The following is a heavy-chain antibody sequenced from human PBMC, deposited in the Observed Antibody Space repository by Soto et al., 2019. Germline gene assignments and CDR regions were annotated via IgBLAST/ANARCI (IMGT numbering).Heavy chain of an antibody. J-gene: IGHJ3*02. Sequence: SETLSLTCTVSGGSISSSSYYWGWIRQPPGKGLEWIGSIYYSGSTYYNPPLKSRVTISVDTSKNQFSLKLSSVTAADTAVYYCARRQRTHAFDIWGQGTMVTVSS. CDR3: ARRQRTHAFDI. D-gene: IGHD2-15*01. V-gene: IGHV4-39*01. CDR1: GGSISSSSYY. CDR2: IYYSGST.